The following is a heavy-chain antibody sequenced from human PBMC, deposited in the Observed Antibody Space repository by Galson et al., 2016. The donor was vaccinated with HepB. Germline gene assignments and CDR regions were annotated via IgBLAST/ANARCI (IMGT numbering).Heavy chain of an antibody. CDR2: ISGNARDT. J-gene: IGHJ3*01. V-gene: IGHV3-23*01. Sequence: LRLSCAASGFTFSNYAMNWVRQAPGKGLEWVSAISGNARDTYFADSVRGRFTISTDNSKTTLYVQMNSLRVDDSAIYYCSKSQFAHPDSGGFNAFDLWGQGKMVTVSS. CDR1: GFTFSNYA. CDR3: SKSQFAHPDSGGFNAFDL. D-gene: IGHD6-19*01.